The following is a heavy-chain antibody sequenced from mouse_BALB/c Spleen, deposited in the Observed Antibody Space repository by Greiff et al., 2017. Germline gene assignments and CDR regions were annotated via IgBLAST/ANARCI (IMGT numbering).Heavy chain of an antibody. Sequence: EVKVVESGGGLVKPGGSLKLSCAASGFTFSDYYMYWVRQTPEKRLEWVATISDGGSYTYYPDSVKGRFTISRDNAKNNLYLQMSSLKSEDTAMYYCARDGAGYSYAMDYWGQGTSVTVSS. V-gene: IGHV5-4*02. J-gene: IGHJ4*01. D-gene: IGHD3-1*01. CDR2: ISDGGSYT. CDR3: ARDGAGYSYAMDY. CDR1: GFTFSDYY.